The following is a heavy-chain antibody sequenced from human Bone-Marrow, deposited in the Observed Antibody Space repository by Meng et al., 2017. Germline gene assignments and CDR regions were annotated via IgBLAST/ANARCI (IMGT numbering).Heavy chain of an antibody. CDR1: GFIFSSYN. Sequence: GGSLRLSCAAAGFIFSSYNMNWVRQAPGKGLEWVSSISSSRSYIYYADSVKGRFTISRDNAKNSLYLQLNSLRAEDTAVYYCARDHLGFSSSWYMGWVAVPSAHLGGFDYWGQGTLVTVSS. CDR2: ISSSRSYI. J-gene: IGHJ4*02. D-gene: IGHD6-13*01. CDR3: ARDHLGFSSSWYMGWVAVPSAHLGGFDY. V-gene: IGHV3-21*01.